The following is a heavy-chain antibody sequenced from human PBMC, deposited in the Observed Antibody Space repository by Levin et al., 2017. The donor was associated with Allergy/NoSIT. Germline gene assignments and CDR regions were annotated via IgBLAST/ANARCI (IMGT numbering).Heavy chain of an antibody. D-gene: IGHD5-18*01. CDR3: ARVVDTAMVPEGMDV. V-gene: IGHV3-21*01. Sequence: GGSLRLSCAASGFTFSSYSMNWVRQAPGKGLEWVSSISSSSSYIYYADSVKGRFTISRDNAKNSLYLQMNSLRAEDTAVYYCARVVDTAMVPEGMDVWGQGTTVTVSS. CDR1: GFTFSSYS. CDR2: ISSSSSYI. J-gene: IGHJ6*02.